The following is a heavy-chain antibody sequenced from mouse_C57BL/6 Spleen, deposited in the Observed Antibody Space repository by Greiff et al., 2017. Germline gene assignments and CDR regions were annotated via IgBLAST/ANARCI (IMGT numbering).Heavy chain of an antibody. CDR2: ISYDGSN. V-gene: IGHV3-6*01. J-gene: IGHJ3*01. Sequence: ESGPGLVKPSQSLSLTCSVTGYSITSGYYWNWIRQFPGNKLEWMGYISYDGSNNYNPSLKNRISITRDTSKNQFFLKLNSVTTEDTATYYCAREGSKAFAYWGQGTLVTVSA. CDR1: GYSITSGYY. D-gene: IGHD2-5*01. CDR3: AREGSKAFAY.